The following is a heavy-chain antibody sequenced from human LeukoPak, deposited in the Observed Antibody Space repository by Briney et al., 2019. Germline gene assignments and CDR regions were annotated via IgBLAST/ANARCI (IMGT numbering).Heavy chain of an antibody. D-gene: IGHD2-15*01. V-gene: IGHV4-59*08. J-gene: IGHJ4*02. CDR2: IYYSGST. Sequence: SETLSLACTVSGGSISSYYWSWIRQPPGKGLEWIGYIYYSGSTNYNPSLKSRVTISVDTSKNQFSLKLSSVTAADTAVYYCARLSGDILFDYWGQRTLVTVSS. CDR3: ARLSGDILFDY. CDR1: GGSISSYY.